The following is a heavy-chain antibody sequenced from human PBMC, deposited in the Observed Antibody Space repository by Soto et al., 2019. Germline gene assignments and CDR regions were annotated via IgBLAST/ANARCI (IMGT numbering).Heavy chain of an antibody. D-gene: IGHD4-4*01. J-gene: IGHJ6*03. CDR1: GYIFTNYW. Sequence: PGESLKISCKGSGYIFTNYWIAWVRQMPGEGLEWMGIIYPGDSDTRYIPSFQGQVTISADKSISTAYLQWSSLKASDTAMYYCARRASPTTAYYYYYMDVWGKGTTVTVSS. CDR2: IYPGDSDT. CDR3: ARRASPTTAYYYYYMDV. V-gene: IGHV5-51*01.